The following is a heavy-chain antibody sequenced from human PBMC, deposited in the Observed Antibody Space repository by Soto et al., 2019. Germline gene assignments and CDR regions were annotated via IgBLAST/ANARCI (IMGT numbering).Heavy chain of an antibody. D-gene: IGHD3-10*01. CDR1: GGSISSYY. Sequence: SETLSLTCTVSGGSISSYYWSWIRQPPGKGLEWIGYIYYSGSTNYNPSLKSRVTISVDTSKSQFSLKLSSVTAADTAVYYCARASRELLYSYIDYGMDVWGQGTTVTVSS. CDR2: IYYSGST. CDR3: ARASRELLYSYIDYGMDV. V-gene: IGHV4-59*01. J-gene: IGHJ6*02.